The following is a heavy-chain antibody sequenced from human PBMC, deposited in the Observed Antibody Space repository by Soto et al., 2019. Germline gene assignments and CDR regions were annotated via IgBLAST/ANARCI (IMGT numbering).Heavy chain of an antibody. Sequence: QITLKESGPTLVKPTQTLTLTCTFSGFSLSTSGVGVGWIRQPPGKALEWLALIYWDDDKRYSPSLKSRLTITKDASKNQVVLTMTNMDPVDTATYYCSRQTVTTSFDYWGQGTLFTDSS. CDR2: IYWDDDK. J-gene: IGHJ4*02. CDR1: GFSLSTSGVG. V-gene: IGHV2-5*02. D-gene: IGHD4-17*01. CDR3: SRQTVTTSFDY.